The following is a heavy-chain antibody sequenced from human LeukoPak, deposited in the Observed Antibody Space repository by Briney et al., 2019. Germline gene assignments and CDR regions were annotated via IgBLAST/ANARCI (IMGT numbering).Heavy chain of an antibody. CDR1: GGSISSYY. J-gene: IGHJ4*02. CDR2: IYYSGST. V-gene: IGHV4-39*07. D-gene: IGHD1-26*01. CDR3: ARDAPELLSPFDY. Sequence: SETLSLTCTVYGGSISSYYWSWIRQPPGKGLEWIGSIYYSGSTYCNPSLKSRVTISVDTSKNQFSLKLSSVTAADTAVYYCARDAPELLSPFDYWGQGTLVTVSS.